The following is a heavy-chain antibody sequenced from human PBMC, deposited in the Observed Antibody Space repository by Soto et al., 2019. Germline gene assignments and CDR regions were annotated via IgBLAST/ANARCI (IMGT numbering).Heavy chain of an antibody. CDR3: ARDRLVAATSAPPYYYFGMDV. CDR2: ISSSSSYT. J-gene: IGHJ6*02. V-gene: IGHV3-21*01. CDR1: GFTFSRYS. Sequence: GGSLRLSCAASGFTFSRYSMNLVRQAPGKGLEWVSSISSSSSYTYYADSVKGRFTISRDNAKNSLYLQMNSLRAEDTAVYYCARDRLVAATSAPPYYYFGMDVWGQGTTVTVSS. D-gene: IGHD2-15*01.